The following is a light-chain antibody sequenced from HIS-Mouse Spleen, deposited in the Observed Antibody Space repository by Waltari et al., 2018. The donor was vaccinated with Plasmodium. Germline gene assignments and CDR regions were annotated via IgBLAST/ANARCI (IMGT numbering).Light chain of an antibody. J-gene: IGLJ3*02. CDR1: SSDVGSYNL. Sequence: QSALTHPASVSGSPGQSITISCTGTSSDVGSYNLVSWYQQHPGKAPKLRIYEGSKRPSGVSNRCSATKSSNTPSRTSGGRQAEDEADYFCCSYAGSSTWVFGGGTKLTVL. CDR3: CSYAGSSTWV. CDR2: EGS. V-gene: IGLV2-23*01.